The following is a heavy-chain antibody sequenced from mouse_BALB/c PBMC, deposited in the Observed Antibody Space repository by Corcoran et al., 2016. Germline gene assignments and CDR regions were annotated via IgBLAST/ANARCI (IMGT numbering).Heavy chain of an antibody. J-gene: IGHJ1*01. CDR3: ARRASMTTASYWYFDV. CDR1: GFSLSTSGMG. CDR2: IYWDDDK. Sequence: QVTLKESGPGILQPSQTLSLTCSFSGFSLSTSGMGVSWIRQPSGKGLEWLAHIYWDDDKRYNPSLKSRLTISKDTSRNQVFLKITSVDTADTATDYCARRASMTTASYWYFDVWGAGTTVTVSS. V-gene: IGHV8-12*01. D-gene: IGHD1-2*01.